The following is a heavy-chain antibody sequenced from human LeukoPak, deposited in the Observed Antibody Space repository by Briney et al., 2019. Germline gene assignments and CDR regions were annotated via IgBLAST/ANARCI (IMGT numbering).Heavy chain of an antibody. CDR3: ARDLPFDP. CDR2: IYHSGST. Sequence: SETLSLTCTVSGYSISSGYYWGWIRQPPGKGLEWIGNIYHSGSTYYNPSLKSRVTISLDTSKNQFSLKLSSVTAADTAVYYCARDLPFDPWGQGTLVTVSS. J-gene: IGHJ5*02. V-gene: IGHV4-38-2*02. CDR1: GYSISSGYY. D-gene: IGHD5/OR15-5a*01.